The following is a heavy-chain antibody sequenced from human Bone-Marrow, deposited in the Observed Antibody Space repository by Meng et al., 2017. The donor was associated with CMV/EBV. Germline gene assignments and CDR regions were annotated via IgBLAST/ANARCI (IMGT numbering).Heavy chain of an antibody. J-gene: IGHJ4*02. V-gene: IGHV4-39*07. CDR3: ARDLTFYDTLAGYYKDVYYFDY. CDR2: IYYSGST. Sequence: SETLSLTCLVSGGSIISSSHYWGWVRQPPGKGLEWIGSIYYSGSTYINPSLKSRVTMSVDTSKNQFSLKLSSVTAADTAVYYCARDLTFYDTLAGYYKDVYYFDYWGQGTLVTVSS. D-gene: IGHD3-9*01. CDR1: GGSIISSSHY.